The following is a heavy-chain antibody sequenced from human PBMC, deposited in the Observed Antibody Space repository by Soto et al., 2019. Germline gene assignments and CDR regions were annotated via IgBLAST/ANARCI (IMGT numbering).Heavy chain of an antibody. CDR1: GFTFGDRY. CDR3: ARNTKKAAGADYYGLDV. CDR2: ISSSGCTI. Sequence: QGQLVESGGDLVRPGGSLRLSCATSGFTFGDRYMSWIRQAPGKGLEWVSYISSSGCTIYYADSVKGRFTISRDNANDSLYRQMSSLRAEDTAVYYCARNTKKAAGADYYGLDVWGHGTTVIVSS. D-gene: IGHD4-17*01. J-gene: IGHJ6*02. V-gene: IGHV3-11*01.